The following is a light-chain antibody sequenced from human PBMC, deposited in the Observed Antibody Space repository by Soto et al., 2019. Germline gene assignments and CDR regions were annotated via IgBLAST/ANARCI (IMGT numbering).Light chain of an antibody. CDR2: AAS. Sequence: IQMTQSPVCLSASVGDRFTITCRASETISTFLNWYQQKTGKAPKXXIFAASSLQSGVPSRFSGSGYGTDFALTISSLQPDDFATYYCQQLNDYPVTFGQGTKVDIK. CDR1: ETISTF. CDR3: QQLNDYPVT. J-gene: IGKJ1*01. V-gene: IGKV1-39*01.